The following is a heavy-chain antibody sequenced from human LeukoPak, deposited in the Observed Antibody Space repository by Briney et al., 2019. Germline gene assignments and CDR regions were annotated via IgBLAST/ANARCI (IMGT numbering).Heavy chain of an antibody. V-gene: IGHV3-11*04. D-gene: IGHD2-15*01. CDR3: ARTSRSSSIDD. J-gene: IGHJ4*02. Sequence: GGSLRLSCAASGFTFSDYYMSWIRQAPGKGLEWVSYISSSGSTIYYADSVKGRFTISRDNAKNSLYLEMNSLRVEDTAMYYCARTSRSSSIDDWGQGTLVTVSS. CDR1: GFTFSDYY. CDR2: ISSSGSTI.